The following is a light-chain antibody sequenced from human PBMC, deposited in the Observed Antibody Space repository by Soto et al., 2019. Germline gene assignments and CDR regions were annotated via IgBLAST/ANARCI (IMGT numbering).Light chain of an antibody. V-gene: IGLV2-14*03. Sequence: QSVLTQPASVSGAPPQAITIFCTGTSSDIGGYNFVSWYQHHPRKAPKLIIFDVSNRSSGVSDRFSGSKSGNTASLTISGLQAEDEADYYCTSYTTSITYVFGAGTKVTVL. J-gene: IGLJ1*01. CDR2: DVS. CDR1: SSDIGGYNF. CDR3: TSYTTSITYV.